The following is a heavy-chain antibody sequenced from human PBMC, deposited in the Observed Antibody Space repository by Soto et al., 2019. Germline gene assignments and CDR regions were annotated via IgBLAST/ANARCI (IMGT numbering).Heavy chain of an antibody. Sequence: VQLVESGGGLVKPGGSLRLSCAASGFTFSDFFMSWLRQAPGKRLEWVSFISSTSTHTTYADSVKGRFTVSRDNAKNSLYLQMTSLRVEDTAVYYCATDRSYGDVDYWGPGTLVTVSS. CDR2: ISSTSTHT. CDR1: GFTFSDFF. CDR3: ATDRSYGDVDY. D-gene: IGHD5-18*01. J-gene: IGHJ4*02. V-gene: IGHV3-11*06.